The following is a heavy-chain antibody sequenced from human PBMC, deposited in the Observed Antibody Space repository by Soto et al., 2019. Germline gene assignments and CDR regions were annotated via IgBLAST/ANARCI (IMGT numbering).Heavy chain of an antibody. V-gene: IGHV1-69*06. D-gene: IGHD3-22*01. CDR1: GGTFSSYA. CDR3: ARGGPYYSSGSYWYFDL. J-gene: IGHJ2*01. CDR2: IIPICGTA. Sequence: QVQLVQSGAEVKKPGSSVKVSCKASGGTFSSYAISWVRQAPGQGLGWRGGIIPICGTANYAQKFQGRVTITADKPTSTAYMELRSLRSEDTAVYYCARGGPYYSSGSYWYFDLWGRGTLVTVSS.